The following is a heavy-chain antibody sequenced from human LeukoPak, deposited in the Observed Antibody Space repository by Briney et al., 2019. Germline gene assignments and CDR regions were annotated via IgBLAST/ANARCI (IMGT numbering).Heavy chain of an antibody. J-gene: IGHJ4*02. CDR1: GFTFSSYA. CDR2: ISGSGGST. Sequence: GGALRLSCAASGFTFSSYAMSWVRQAPGKGLEWVSAISGSGGSTYYADSVNGRFTISSYNSKNTLAVQMNSRRAGDTALSYSANTGGDSNSWYYYFDYWGQGPLVTVSS. CDR3: ANTGGDSNSWYYYFDY. D-gene: IGHD6-13*01. V-gene: IGHV3-23*01.